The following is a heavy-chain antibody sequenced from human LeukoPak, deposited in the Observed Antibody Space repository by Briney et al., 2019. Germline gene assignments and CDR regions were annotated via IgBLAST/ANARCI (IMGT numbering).Heavy chain of an antibody. D-gene: IGHD3-22*01. CDR1: GFTFTSSA. CDR3: ARDSGTYYYDSSAPRDDAFDI. V-gene: IGHV1-58*01. J-gene: IGHJ3*02. Sequence: GASVKVSCKASGFTFTSSAVQWVRQARGQRLEWIGWIVVGSGNTNYAQKFQERVTITRDMSTSTAYMELSSLRSEDTAVYYCARDSGTYYYDSSAPRDDAFDIWGQGTMVTVSS. CDR2: IVVGSGNT.